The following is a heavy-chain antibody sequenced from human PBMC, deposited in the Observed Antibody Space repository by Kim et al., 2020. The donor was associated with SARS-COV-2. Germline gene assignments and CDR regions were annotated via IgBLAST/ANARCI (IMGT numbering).Heavy chain of an antibody. Sequence: PSLKSRVTISVDTSKNQFSLKLSSVTAADTAVYYCARDDGSYYDRNWFDPWGQGTLVTVSS. CDR3: ARDDGSYYDRNWFDP. D-gene: IGHD3-22*01. J-gene: IGHJ5*02. V-gene: IGHV4-59*01.